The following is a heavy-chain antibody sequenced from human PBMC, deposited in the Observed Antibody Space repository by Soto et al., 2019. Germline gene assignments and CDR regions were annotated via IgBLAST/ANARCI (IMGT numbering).Heavy chain of an antibody. CDR2: ISGSGDST. J-gene: IGHJ4*02. Sequence: EVQLLESGGGLVQPGGSLRLSCAASGFTFSSYAMNWVRQAPGKGLEWVSVISGSGDSTYFAESVKGRFTISRDNSKNTLYLQMNSLRAEETAIYYCAKRGIGAYFDYWGQGNLVTVSS. D-gene: IGHD3-16*01. CDR1: GFTFSSYA. V-gene: IGHV3-23*01. CDR3: AKRGIGAYFDY.